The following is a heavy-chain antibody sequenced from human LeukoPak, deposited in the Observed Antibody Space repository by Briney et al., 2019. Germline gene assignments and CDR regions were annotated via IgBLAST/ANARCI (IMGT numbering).Heavy chain of an antibody. CDR2: INSDGSST. V-gene: IGHV3-74*01. J-gene: IGHJ4*02. D-gene: IGHD3-22*01. CDR1: GFTFSSYW. Sequence: GGSLRLSCAASGFTFSSYWMHWVRQAPGKGLVWVSRINSDGSSTSYADSVKGRFTISRDNAKNSLYLQMNSLRAEDTAVYYCARGPRYYDSSGYFVDYWGQGTLVTVSS. CDR3: ARGPRYYDSSGYFVDY.